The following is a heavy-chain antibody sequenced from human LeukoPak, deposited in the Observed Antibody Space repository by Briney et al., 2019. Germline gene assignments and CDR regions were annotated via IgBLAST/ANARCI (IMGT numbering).Heavy chain of an antibody. CDR1: GFTFRNYV. CDR2: ISGSGVTA. V-gene: IGHV3-23*01. CDR3: AKEARYCGGDCYGVFDY. Sequence: GGSVRLSCAPSGFTFRNYVISWVPQAPGKGLEWVSDISGSGVTAYNADSVKGRFTISRDSSKNTLYMQMKSLRADDTAVYYCAKEARYCGGDCYGVFDYWGQGNLVTVSS. D-gene: IGHD2-21*02. J-gene: IGHJ4*02.